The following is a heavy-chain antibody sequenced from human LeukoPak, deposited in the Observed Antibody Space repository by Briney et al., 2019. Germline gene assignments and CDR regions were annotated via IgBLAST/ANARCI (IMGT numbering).Heavy chain of an antibody. CDR1: GGSISSSGYY. D-gene: IGHD3-22*01. Sequence: SETLSLTCTVSGGSISSSGYYWGWIRQPPGKGLEWIGNVRYSGSTNYNPSLKSRVTISVDTSKNQFSLNLRSVTAADTAVYYCARTDRSGCHDYWGQGTLVTVSS. CDR3: ARTDRSGCHDY. V-gene: IGHV4-39*07. J-gene: IGHJ4*02. CDR2: VRYSGST.